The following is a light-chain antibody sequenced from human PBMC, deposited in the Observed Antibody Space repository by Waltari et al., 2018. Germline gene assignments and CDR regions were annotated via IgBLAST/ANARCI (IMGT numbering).Light chain of an antibody. CDR1: QNINSW. CDR3: QQYNSYHIFT. Sequence: DIQMTQSPSTLSASVGDRVTITCRASQNINSWLAWYPQKPGKAPKLLIYKESSLETGVPSRFSGSESGTEFTLTINSLQPDDFATYYCQQYNSYHIFTFGPGTKVEI. V-gene: IGKV1-5*03. J-gene: IGKJ3*01. CDR2: KES.